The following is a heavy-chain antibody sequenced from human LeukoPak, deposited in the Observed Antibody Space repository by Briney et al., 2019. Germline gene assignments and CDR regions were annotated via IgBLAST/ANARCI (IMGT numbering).Heavy chain of an antibody. CDR2: IYHSGST. J-gene: IGHJ6*02. V-gene: IGHV4-30-2*01. D-gene: IGHD3-10*01. Sequence: SQTLSLTCAVSGGSISSGGYSWSWIRQPPGKGLEWIGYIYHSGSTNYNPSLKSRVTISVDTSKNQLSLKLSSVTAADTAVYYCATSHSGSYSYYYGMDVWGQGTTVTVSS. CDR1: GGSISSGGYS. CDR3: ATSHSGSYSYYYGMDV.